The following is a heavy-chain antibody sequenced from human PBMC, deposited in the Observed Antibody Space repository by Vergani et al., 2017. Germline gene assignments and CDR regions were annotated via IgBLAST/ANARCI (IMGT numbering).Heavy chain of an antibody. CDR2: IWYDGSNK. D-gene: IGHD6-19*01. CDR3: ARDQQWLVLEYYYGMDV. CDR1: GFTFSSYG. V-gene: IGHV3-33*01. J-gene: IGHJ6*02. Sequence: QVQLVESGGGVVQPVRSLRLSCAASGFTFSSYGMHWVRHAPGKGLEWVAFIWYDGSNKYYADSVKGRFTISRDNSKNTLYLQMNSLRAEDTAVYYCARDQQWLVLEYYYGMDVWGQGTTVTVSS.